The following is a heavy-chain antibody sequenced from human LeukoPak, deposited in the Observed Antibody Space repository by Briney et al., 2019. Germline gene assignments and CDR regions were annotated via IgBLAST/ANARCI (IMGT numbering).Heavy chain of an antibody. D-gene: IGHD6-19*01. CDR1: GFTFSSYG. CDR3: ARDTAVEKFDY. J-gene: IGHJ4*02. V-gene: IGHV3-33*01. Sequence: PGGSLRLSCAASGFTFSSYGMHWVRQAPGKGLEWVAVIWYDGSNKYYADSVKGRFTISRDNSKNTLYLQMNSLRAEDTAVYYCARDTAVEKFDYWGQGILVTVSS. CDR2: IWYDGSNK.